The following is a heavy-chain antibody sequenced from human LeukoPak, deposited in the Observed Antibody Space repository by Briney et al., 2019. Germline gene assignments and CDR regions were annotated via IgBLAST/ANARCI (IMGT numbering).Heavy chain of an antibody. CDR1: GGSFSGYY. CDR2: INHSGST. CDR3: ARGRSSGYYYPVYLQH. Sequence: SETLSLTCAVYGGSFSGYYWSWIRQPPGKGLEWIGKINHSGSTNYNPSLKSRVTISVDTSKNQFSLKLSSVTAADTAVYYCARGRSSGYYYPVYLQHWGQGTLVTVSS. J-gene: IGHJ1*01. V-gene: IGHV4-34*01. D-gene: IGHD3-22*01.